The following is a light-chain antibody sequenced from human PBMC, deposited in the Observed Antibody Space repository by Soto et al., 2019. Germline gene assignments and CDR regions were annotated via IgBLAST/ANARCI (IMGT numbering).Light chain of an antibody. CDR2: VAS. CDR1: QNIARY. CDR3: QQTYSIPRT. V-gene: IGKV1-39*01. J-gene: IGKJ2*01. Sequence: DIQMTQSPSSLSASAGDRVTITCRASQNIARYLYWFQQKPGKAPNLLIYVASNLQSGVPSRFSGSGSETDFTLTINNLQPEDFATYYCQQTYSIPRTCGQGTKLEIK.